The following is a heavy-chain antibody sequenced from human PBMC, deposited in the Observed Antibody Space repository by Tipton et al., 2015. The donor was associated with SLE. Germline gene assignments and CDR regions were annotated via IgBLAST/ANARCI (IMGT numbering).Heavy chain of an antibody. CDR1: GFTFSSYW. CDR3: ARMCSSISCYGY. D-gene: IGHD2-2*01. J-gene: IGHJ4*02. CDR2: ISYDGSNK. V-gene: IGHV3-30-3*01. Sequence: SLRLSCAASGFTFSSYWMHWVRQAPGKGLEWVTVISYDGSNKYYTDSVKGRFTISRDNSKNTLYLQMNSLRAEDTAVYYCARMCSSISCYGYWGQGTLVTVSS.